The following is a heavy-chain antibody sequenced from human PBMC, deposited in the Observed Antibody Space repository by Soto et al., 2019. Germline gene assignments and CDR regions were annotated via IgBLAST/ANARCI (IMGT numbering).Heavy chain of an antibody. D-gene: IGHD3-10*01. CDR1: GFTFSSYS. V-gene: IGHV3-21*01. CDR3: ARDPGFAAYYYYGMDV. Sequence: EVQLVESGGGLVKPGGSLRLSCAASGFTFSSYSMDWVRQAPGKGLEWVSSISSSSSYIYYADSVKGRFTISRDNAKNSLYLQMNSLRAEDTAVYYCARDPGFAAYYYYGMDVWGQGTTVTVSS. J-gene: IGHJ6*02. CDR2: ISSSSSYI.